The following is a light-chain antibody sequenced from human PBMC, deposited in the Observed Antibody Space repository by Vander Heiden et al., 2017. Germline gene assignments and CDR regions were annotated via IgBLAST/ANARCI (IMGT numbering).Light chain of an antibody. CDR2: KAS. J-gene: IGKJ2*01. V-gene: IGKV1-5*03. Sequence: DIQMTPSPSTLSASAGDKVTITCRASQSISNWLAWYQQKPGKAPNLLIYKASSLESGLPSSFSGSGSGTEFTLTISRLQPDDFATYYCQHYNNFPYTFGQGTKLEIK. CDR3: QHYNNFPYT. CDR1: QSISNW.